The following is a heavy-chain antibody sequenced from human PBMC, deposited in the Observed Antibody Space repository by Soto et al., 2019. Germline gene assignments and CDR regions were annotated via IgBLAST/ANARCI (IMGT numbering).Heavy chain of an antibody. V-gene: IGHV3-15*01. CDR2: IKSETDGGTT. J-gene: IGHJ5*02. Sequence: GGSLRLSCAASEFSVGNAWMRWVRQAPGKGLEWVGRIKSETDGGTTDYAAPVKGRFTISRDDSKNTLYLQMNSLKTEDKAVYYCTKAQRGYFGPSDPWGQGTLVTVSS. CDR1: EFSVGNAW. CDR3: TKAQRGYFGPSDP. D-gene: IGHD1-1*01.